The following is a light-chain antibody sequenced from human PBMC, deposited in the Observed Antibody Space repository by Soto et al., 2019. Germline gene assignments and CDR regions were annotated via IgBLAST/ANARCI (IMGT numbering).Light chain of an antibody. V-gene: IGLV2-14*01. CDR1: SSDVGYHKY. CDR3: SSYTSSGTWV. CDR2: EVS. Sequence: QSVLTQPASVSGSPGQSITICCTGGSSDVGYHKYVSWYQQYPGKAPKLMIYEVSNRPSGVSNRFSGSKSGNTASLTISGLQAEDEADYYCSSYTSSGTWVFGGGTQLTVL. J-gene: IGLJ3*02.